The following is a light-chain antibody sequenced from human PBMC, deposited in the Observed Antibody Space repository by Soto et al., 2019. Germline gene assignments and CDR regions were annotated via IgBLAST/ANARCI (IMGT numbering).Light chain of an antibody. V-gene: IGKV1-5*01. J-gene: IGKJ1*01. Sequence: DIQMTQSPSTLSASVGDRVTITCRASQSISSWLAWYQQKPGRAPKLLIYAASTLQSRVPSRFSGSESGTDFTLTISSLQPEDFATYYCQHYNSYSEAFGQGTKVDIK. CDR2: AAS. CDR1: QSISSW. CDR3: QHYNSYSEA.